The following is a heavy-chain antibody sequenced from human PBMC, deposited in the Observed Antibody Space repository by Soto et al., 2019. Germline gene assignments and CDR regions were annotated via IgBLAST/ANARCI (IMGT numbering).Heavy chain of an antibody. CDR1: GFTFSSYG. D-gene: IGHD1-26*01. V-gene: IGHV3-33*01. CDR3: ARDWDSKDSMDV. Sequence: QVQLVESGGGVVQPGRSLRLSCAASGFTFSSYGMHWVRQAPGKGLEWVAVIWYDGSNKYYADSMKGRFTISRDNSKNTLYLRMNSLRADDTAVYYCARDWDSKDSMDVWGQGTTVTVSS. J-gene: IGHJ6*02. CDR2: IWYDGSNK.